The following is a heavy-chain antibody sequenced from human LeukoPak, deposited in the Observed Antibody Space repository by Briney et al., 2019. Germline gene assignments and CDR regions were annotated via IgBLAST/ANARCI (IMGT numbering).Heavy chain of an antibody. V-gene: IGHV3-66*04. CDR3: ARHDWFAP. Sequence: PAGSLTLSSAASGFTGSGDYMSWDRQAPGRGLEGFSVIYRGGNTYYTDPVKGRFTIARDNSKNTLYLQMNSLRAEDTAVYYCARHDWFAPWGQGTLVTVSS. CDR1: GFTGSGDY. CDR2: IYRGGNT. J-gene: IGHJ5*02.